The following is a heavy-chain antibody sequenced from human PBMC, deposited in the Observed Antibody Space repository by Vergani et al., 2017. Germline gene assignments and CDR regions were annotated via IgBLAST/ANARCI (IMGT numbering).Heavy chain of an antibody. V-gene: IGHV3-23*01. D-gene: IGHD3-3*01. CDR1: EFTFSNYA. CDR2: ISGSGVSA. CDR3: VKGKGAFGN. Sequence: EVQLLESGGGLVQPGGSLRLTCAASEFTFSNYAMNWVRQAPGKGLEWVSGISGSGVSAYYTDSVKGRFTISRDNSKNKVYIQMNSLRPEDTAVYYCVKGKGAFGNWGQGTLVTVSS. J-gene: IGHJ4*02.